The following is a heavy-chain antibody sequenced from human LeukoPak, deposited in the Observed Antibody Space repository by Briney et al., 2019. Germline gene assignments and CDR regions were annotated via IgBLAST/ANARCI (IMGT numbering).Heavy chain of an antibody. CDR3: ARLAVAGYWYFDL. D-gene: IGHD6-19*01. J-gene: IGHJ2*01. Sequence: KPSETLSLTCTVSGGSISSYYWSWIQQPPGKGLEWIGYIYYSGSTNYNPSLKSRVTISVDTSKNQFSLKLSSVTAADTAVYYCARLAVAGYWYFDLWGRGTLVTVSS. CDR1: GGSISSYY. V-gene: IGHV4-59*01. CDR2: IYYSGST.